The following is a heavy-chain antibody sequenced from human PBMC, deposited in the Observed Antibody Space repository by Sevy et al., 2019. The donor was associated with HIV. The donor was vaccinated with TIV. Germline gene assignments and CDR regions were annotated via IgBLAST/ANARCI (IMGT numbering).Heavy chain of an antibody. CDR1: GFTFSSYW. J-gene: IGHJ3*02. CDR3: AREGRDYYGDYGTAFDI. CDR2: IKQDGSEK. D-gene: IGHD4-17*01. Sequence: GGSLRLSCAASGFTFSSYWMSWVRQAPGKGLEWVANIKQDGSEKYYVDSVKGRFTISRDNAKNSLYLQMNSLRAEDTAVYYCAREGRDYYGDYGTAFDIWGQGTMVTVSS. V-gene: IGHV3-7*01.